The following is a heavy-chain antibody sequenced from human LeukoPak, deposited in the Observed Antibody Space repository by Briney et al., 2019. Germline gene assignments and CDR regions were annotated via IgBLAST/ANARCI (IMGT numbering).Heavy chain of an antibody. D-gene: IGHD3-22*01. CDR1: GGSISSSSYY. V-gene: IGHV4-39*07. CDR2: IYTSGST. J-gene: IGHJ4*02. CDR3: ARESKSYDGSGYYHDY. Sequence: SETLSLTCTVSGGSISSSSYYWGWIRQPPGKGLEWIGRIYTSGSTDYNPSLRSRVTMSVDTSRNQFSLKLTSVTAADTAVYYCARESKSYDGSGYYHDYWGQGNLVTVSS.